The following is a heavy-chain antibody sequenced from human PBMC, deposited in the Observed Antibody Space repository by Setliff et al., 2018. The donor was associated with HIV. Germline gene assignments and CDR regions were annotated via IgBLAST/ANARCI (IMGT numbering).Heavy chain of an antibody. CDR3: ARPSFGIGGGSIFDS. CDR2: IHHSRRT. V-gene: IGHV4-34*01. D-gene: IGHD3-3*01. CDR1: GGSFSGYY. Sequence: ASETLSLTCAVYGGSFSGYYWSWIRQSPEKGLEWIGEIHHSRRTNYSPSLKSRVAISLDTSKNQFSLKLSSVTAADTAIYYCARPSFGIGGGSIFDSWGQGTLVTVS. J-gene: IGHJ4*02.